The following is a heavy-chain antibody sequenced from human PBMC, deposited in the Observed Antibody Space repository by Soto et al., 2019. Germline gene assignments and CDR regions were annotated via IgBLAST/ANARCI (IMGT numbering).Heavy chain of an antibody. D-gene: IGHD3-10*01. J-gene: IGHJ6*02. CDR2: FSGSGGNI. CDR1: GFTFTTHA. V-gene: IGHV3-23*01. Sequence: EVQLLESGGGLVQPGGSLRLSCVASGFTFTTHAMSWVRQSPGKGLEWVSTFSGSGGNIYYAEAVKGRLTTSRDDSKNTLYLQMNSLRVEDTAVYYCAKDPPWTVGPLAMDVWGQGTTVTVSS. CDR3: AKDPPWTVGPLAMDV.